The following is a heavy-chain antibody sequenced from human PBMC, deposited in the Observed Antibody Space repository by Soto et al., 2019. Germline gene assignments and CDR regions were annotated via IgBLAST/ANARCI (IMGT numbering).Heavy chain of an antibody. CDR1: GFTFSSYS. CDR2: ISSNGSNK. CDR3: ARGHDFWSDYSKTIDF. V-gene: IGHV3-21*05. D-gene: IGHD3-3*01. J-gene: IGHJ4*02. Sequence: GGSLRLSCAASGFTFSSYSMNWVRQAPGKGLEWVSYISSNGSNKYYADSVKGRFTISRDNSKNTLYLQMNSLRAEDTAVYYCARGHDFWSDYSKTIDFWGPGTLVTVSS.